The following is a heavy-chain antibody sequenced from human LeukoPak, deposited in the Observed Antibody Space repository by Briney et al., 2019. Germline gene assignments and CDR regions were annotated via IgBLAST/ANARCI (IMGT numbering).Heavy chain of an antibody. CDR1: GFTFSSYS. CDR3: ARTIAAAGTLDFDY. Sequence: GRSLRLSRAASGFTFSSYSMNWVRQAPGKGLEWVSSISSSSSYIYYADSVKGRFTISRDNAKNSLYLQMNSLRAEDTAVYYCARTIAAAGTLDFDYWGQGTLVTVSS. D-gene: IGHD6-13*01. CDR2: ISSSSSYI. J-gene: IGHJ4*02. V-gene: IGHV3-21*01.